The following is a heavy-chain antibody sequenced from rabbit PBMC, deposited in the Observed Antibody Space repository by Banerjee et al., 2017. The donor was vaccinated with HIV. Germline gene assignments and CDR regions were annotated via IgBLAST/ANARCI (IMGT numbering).Heavy chain of an antibody. CDR1: GFDFNRYG. V-gene: IGHV1S21*01. CDR3: ARSVDIGSDAYADL. J-gene: IGHJ4*01. Sequence: EQLVESGGGLVQPGGSLKLSCKASGFDFNRYGVSWVRQAPGKGLEWIGYIDPVFGITYFASWVNGRFTFSKTSSTTVTLQMTSLTAADTATYFCARSVDIGSDAYADLWGPGTLVTVS. CDR2: IDPVFGIT. D-gene: IGHD6-1*01.